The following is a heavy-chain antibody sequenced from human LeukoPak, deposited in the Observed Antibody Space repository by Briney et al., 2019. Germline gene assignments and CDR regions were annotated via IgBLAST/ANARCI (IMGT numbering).Heavy chain of an antibody. V-gene: IGHV3-33*08. CDR3: ARGNGDYASTPDY. CDR1: GFTFSDYY. Sequence: PGGSLRLSCAASGFTFSDYYMSWIRQAPGKGLEWVALIWYDGSNKYYANSVKGRFTISRDNSKNTMYLQMNSLRDEDTAVYYCARGNGDYASTPDYWGQGTLVTVSS. J-gene: IGHJ4*02. D-gene: IGHD4-17*01. CDR2: IWYDGSNK.